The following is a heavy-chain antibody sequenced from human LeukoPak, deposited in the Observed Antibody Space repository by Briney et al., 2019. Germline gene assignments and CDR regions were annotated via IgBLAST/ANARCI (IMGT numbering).Heavy chain of an antibody. CDR2: ISYDGSYK. CDR1: GFTFSNYA. D-gene: IGHD3-22*01. J-gene: IGHJ4*02. CDR3: ARPHHYDSSGLVPIGSY. Sequence: GGSLRLSCAASGFTFSNYAMHWVRQAPGKGLEWVAVISYDGSYKDYAGSVKGRFTISRDNSRNTLYLQTNSLRAEDTAVYYCARPHHYDSSGLVPIGSYWGQGTLVTVSS. V-gene: IGHV3-30*04.